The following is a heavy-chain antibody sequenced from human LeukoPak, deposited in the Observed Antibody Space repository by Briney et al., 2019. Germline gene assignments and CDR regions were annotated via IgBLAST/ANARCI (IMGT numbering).Heavy chain of an antibody. V-gene: IGHV3-64*01. CDR1: GFTFSYFV. D-gene: IGHD3-10*01. CDR3: ARDVKYYFGSGSYR. Sequence: PGGSLRLSCEASGFTFSYFVMHWVRQSPGKGLEYVAGIDTNEDMTYYARSVKGRFTISRDNDKNTVYLQMDSLRPEDTAVYYCARDVKYYFGSGSYRWGQGALVTVSS. J-gene: IGHJ4*02. CDR2: IDTNEDMT.